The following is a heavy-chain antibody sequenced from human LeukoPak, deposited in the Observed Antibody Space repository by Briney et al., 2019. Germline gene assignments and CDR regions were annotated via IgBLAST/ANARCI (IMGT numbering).Heavy chain of an antibody. CDR2: IPSEGSGR. CDR3: VKSGNTSGSCWYFDL. CDR1: GFTLSQYG. V-gene: IGHV3-30*02. J-gene: IGHJ2*01. Sequence: GESLRLSCEASGFTLSQYGLHWVRQAPGKGLEWVAFIPSEGSGRFHAASVKDRFSISKDDSNHTLYLEMNSLRAEDTALYYCVKSGNTSGSCWYFDLWGRGTLVTVSS. D-gene: IGHD3-10*01.